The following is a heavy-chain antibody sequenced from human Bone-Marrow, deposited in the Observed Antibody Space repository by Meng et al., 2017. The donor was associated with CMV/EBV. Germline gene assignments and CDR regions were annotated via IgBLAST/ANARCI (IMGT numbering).Heavy chain of an antibody. CDR1: GFTFSSYS. Sequence: GGSLRLSCAASGFTFSSYSMNWVRQAPGKGLEWVSSISSSSSYIYYADSVKGRFTISRDNAKNSLYLQMNSLRAEDTAVYYCARKGVVPAAPLDYWGQGTLLTVSS. D-gene: IGHD2-2*01. V-gene: IGHV3-21*01. CDR2: ISSSSSYI. J-gene: IGHJ4*02. CDR3: ARKGVVPAAPLDY.